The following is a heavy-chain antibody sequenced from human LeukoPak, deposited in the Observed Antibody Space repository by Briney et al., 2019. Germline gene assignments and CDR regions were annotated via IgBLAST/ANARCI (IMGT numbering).Heavy chain of an antibody. CDR3: ARGRGDSSCSNHHLNWFDP. CDR1: VYTFTSYY. Sequence: GASVNVSCKASVYTFTSYYMHWVRQSPGQGLEWMGIINPSGGSTSYAQKFQGRVTMTRDTSTSTVYMELSSLRSEDTAVYYCARGRGDSSCSNHHLNWFDPWGQGTLVTVSS. J-gene: IGHJ5*02. D-gene: IGHD6-13*01. CDR2: INPSGGST. V-gene: IGHV1-46*01.